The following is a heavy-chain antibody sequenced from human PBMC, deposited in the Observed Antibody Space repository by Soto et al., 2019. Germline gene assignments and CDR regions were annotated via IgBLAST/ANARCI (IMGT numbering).Heavy chain of an antibody. D-gene: IGHD3-22*01. Sequence: GASVKVACKASGYTFTSYAMHWVRQAPGQRLEWMGWINAGNGNTKYSQKFQGRVTITRDTSASTAYMELSSLRSEDTAVYYCARDYYDSSGYHSFDYWGQGTLGTVSS. CDR3: ARDYYDSSGYHSFDY. J-gene: IGHJ4*02. CDR1: GYTFTSYA. V-gene: IGHV1-3*01. CDR2: INAGNGNT.